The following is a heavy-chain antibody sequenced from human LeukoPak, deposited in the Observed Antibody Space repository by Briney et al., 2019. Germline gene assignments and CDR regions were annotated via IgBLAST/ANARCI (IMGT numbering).Heavy chain of an antibody. Sequence: GGSLRLSCAASGFTFSSYAMSWVRQAPGKGLEWVSAISGSGGSTYYADSVKGRSTIPSDNPKPTLSLQMNSLRAGDTAVYYCPKGLSEGRGLGDLDSFDIWRQGTMVPVPS. D-gene: IGHD2-21*01. J-gene: IGHJ3*02. CDR2: ISGSGGST. V-gene: IGHV3-23*01. CDR1: GFTFSSYA. CDR3: PKGLSEGRGLGDLDSFDI.